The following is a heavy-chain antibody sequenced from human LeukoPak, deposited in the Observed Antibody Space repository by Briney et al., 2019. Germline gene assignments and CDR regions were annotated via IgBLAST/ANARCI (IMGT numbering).Heavy chain of an antibody. Sequence: PSETLSLTCAVYGGSFSGYYWSWIRQPPGKGLEWIGEINHSGSTNYNPSLKSRVTISVDTSKNQFSLKLSSVTAADTAVYYCARGRYSSSWYGSYYFDYWGQGTLVTVSS. CDR2: INHSGST. J-gene: IGHJ4*02. CDR3: ARGRYSSSWYGSYYFDY. D-gene: IGHD6-13*01. CDR1: GGSFSGYY. V-gene: IGHV4-34*01.